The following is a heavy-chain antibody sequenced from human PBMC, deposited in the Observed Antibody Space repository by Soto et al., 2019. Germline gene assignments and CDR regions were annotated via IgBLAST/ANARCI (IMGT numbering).Heavy chain of an antibody. J-gene: IGHJ6*02. CDR1: GGSIGSYY. Sequence: PSETLSLTCTVSGGSIGSYYWSWIRQPPGKGLEWIGYIYYSGSTNYNPSLKSRVTISVDTSKNQFSLKLSSVTAADTAVYYCARHLQGYYYGSGSYLPTIYGMDVWDQGTTVTVSS. CDR3: ARHLQGYYYGSGSYLPTIYGMDV. V-gene: IGHV4-59*08. D-gene: IGHD3-10*01. CDR2: IYYSGST.